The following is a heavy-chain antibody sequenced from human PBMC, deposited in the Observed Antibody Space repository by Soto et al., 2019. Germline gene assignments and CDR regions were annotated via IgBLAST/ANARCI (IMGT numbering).Heavy chain of an antibody. CDR2: INHSGST. D-gene: IGHD1-1*01. CDR3: AREVPSRYFDL. Sequence: QVRLQQWGAGLLKPSETLSLTCAVYGASFSDSYWNWIGQPPGKGLEWIGEINHSGSTIYNTSLESRVTISLDTSRKQFTLKMRSATAADTAVYYCAREVPSRYFDLWGRGTPVTVSS. V-gene: IGHV4-34*01. CDR1: GASFSDSY. J-gene: IGHJ2*01.